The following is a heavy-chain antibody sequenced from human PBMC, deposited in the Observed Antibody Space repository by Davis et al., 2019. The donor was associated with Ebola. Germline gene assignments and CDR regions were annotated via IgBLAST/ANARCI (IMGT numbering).Heavy chain of an antibody. V-gene: IGHV3-21*01. CDR1: GFTFSSYA. D-gene: IGHD3-3*01. CDR2: ISSSSSYI. CDR3: ARVNGGDYDFWSGYYTSYGMDV. J-gene: IGHJ6*02. Sequence: GGSLRLSCAASGFTFSSYAMSWVRQAPGKGLEWVSSISSSSSYIYYADSVKGRFTISRDNAKNSLYLQMNSLRAEDTAVYYCARVNGGDYDFWSGYYTSYGMDVWGQGTTVTVSS.